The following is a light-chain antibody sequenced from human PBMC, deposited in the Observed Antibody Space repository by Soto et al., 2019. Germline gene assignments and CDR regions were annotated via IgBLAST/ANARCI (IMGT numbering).Light chain of an antibody. CDR3: QQYYGTPPT. V-gene: IGKV4-1*01. Sequence: DIVMTQSPDSMTESLGERATINCKSSLSILSSANNKNYLVWYQQKPGQPPKVLINWASTRDSGSPERFIGSGSGADFTLTIRSLLAEDVAVYYYQQYYGTPPTCGCGTKLEIK. J-gene: IGKJ4*02. CDR1: LSILSSANNKNY. CDR2: WAS.